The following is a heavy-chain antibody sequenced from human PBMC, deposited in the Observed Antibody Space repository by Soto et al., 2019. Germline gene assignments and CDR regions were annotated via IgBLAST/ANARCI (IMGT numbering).Heavy chain of an antibody. Sequence: GASVKVSCKASGGTFSSYAISWVRQAPGQGLEWMGGIIPIFGTANYAQKFQGRVTITADESTSTAYMELSSLRSEDTAVYYCAGIAAAGFDYWGQGTLVTVSS. CDR3: AGIAAAGFDY. CDR1: GGTFSSYA. J-gene: IGHJ4*02. D-gene: IGHD6-13*01. CDR2: IIPIFGTA. V-gene: IGHV1-69*13.